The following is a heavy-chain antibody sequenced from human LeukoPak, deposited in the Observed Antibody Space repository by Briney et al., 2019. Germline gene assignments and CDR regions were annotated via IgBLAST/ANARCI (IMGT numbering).Heavy chain of an antibody. D-gene: IGHD2-15*01. CDR1: GFTFSSYE. V-gene: IGHV3-48*03. Sequence: GGSLRLSCAASGFTFSSYEMNWVRQAPGKGLEWVSYISSSGSTIYYADSVKGRFTISRDNAKNSLYLQMNSLRAEDTAVYYCARDRGYCSGGSCPSQRGAVFGFDIWGQGTMVIVSS. CDR3: ARDRGYCSGGSCPSQRGAVFGFDI. J-gene: IGHJ3*02. CDR2: ISSSGSTI.